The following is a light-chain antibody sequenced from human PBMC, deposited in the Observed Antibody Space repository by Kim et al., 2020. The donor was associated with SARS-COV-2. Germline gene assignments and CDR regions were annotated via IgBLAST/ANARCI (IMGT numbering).Light chain of an antibody. J-gene: IGLJ2*01. CDR1: SLRSYY. V-gene: IGLV3-19*01. CDR2: GKN. CDR3: NSRDSSGNVV. Sequence: VALGTTVRITCKGDSLRSYYASWYQQKPGHAPVLVIYGKNNRPSGIPDRFSGSSSGNTASLTITGAQAEDEADYYCNSRDSSGNVVFGGGTQLTVL.